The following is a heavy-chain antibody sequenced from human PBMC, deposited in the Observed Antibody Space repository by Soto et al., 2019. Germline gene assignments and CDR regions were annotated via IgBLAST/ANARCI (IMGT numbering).Heavy chain of an antibody. CDR1: GESFSSNSAT. V-gene: IGHV6-1*01. Sequence: PSQTLSLICAISGESFSSNSATGDWIRQSPSRGLEWLGRTYYRSKWYNDYAVSVRSRITVTPDTSKNQFSLQLNSVTPEDAAVYYCARDHRGAKYGLDVWGQGTTVTVSS. CDR3: ARDHRGAKYGLDV. J-gene: IGHJ6*02. CDR2: TYYRSKWYN. D-gene: IGHD1-26*01.